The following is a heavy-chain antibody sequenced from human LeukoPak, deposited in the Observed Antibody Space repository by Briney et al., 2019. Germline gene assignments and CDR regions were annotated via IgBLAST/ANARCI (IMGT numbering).Heavy chain of an antibody. J-gene: IGHJ4*02. Sequence: GRSLRLSCAASGFTFSSYAVHWVRQAPGKGLEWVAVISYDGSNRYYADSVKGRFTISRDNPRNTLYMQMNSLRAEDTALYYCAIMHPYYDGSGYWVQWGQGTLVTVSS. CDR2: ISYDGSNR. D-gene: IGHD3-22*01. CDR1: GFTFSSYA. V-gene: IGHV3-30*07. CDR3: AIMHPYYDGSGYWVQ.